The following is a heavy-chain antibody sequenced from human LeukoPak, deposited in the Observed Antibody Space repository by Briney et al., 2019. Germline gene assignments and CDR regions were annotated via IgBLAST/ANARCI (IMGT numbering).Heavy chain of an antibody. J-gene: IGHJ4*02. D-gene: IGHD6-6*01. Sequence: GGSLRLSCAASGFTFSSYSMNWVRQAPGKGLEWVSSISSSSSYIYYADSVKGRFTISRDNAKNSLYLQMNSLRAEDTAVYYCASFPSIAARRPPYFDYWGQGTLVTVSP. V-gene: IGHV3-21*01. CDR2: ISSSSSYI. CDR3: ASFPSIAARRPPYFDY. CDR1: GFTFSSYS.